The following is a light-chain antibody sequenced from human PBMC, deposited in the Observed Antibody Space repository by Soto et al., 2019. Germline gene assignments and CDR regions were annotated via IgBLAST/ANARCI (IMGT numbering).Light chain of an antibody. V-gene: IGKV1-12*01. CDR1: RDIGTW. CDR2: AAS. CDR3: QQRSNWPLT. Sequence: DIQMTQSPSSVSASVGDRVTITCRACRDIGTWLAWYQQIPGKAPKLLIFAASTLQNRVPSRFSGSGSGTDFTLTISSLEPEDFAVYYCQQRSNWPLTFGGGTKVEIK. J-gene: IGKJ4*01.